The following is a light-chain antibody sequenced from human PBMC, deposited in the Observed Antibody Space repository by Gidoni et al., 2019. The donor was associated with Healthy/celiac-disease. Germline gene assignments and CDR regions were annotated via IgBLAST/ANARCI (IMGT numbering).Light chain of an antibody. CDR1: SSDVGSYNL. CDR3: CSYAGSSTHVV. Sequence: QSALTQPASVSGSPGPSITISCTGTSSDVGSYNLVSWYQQHPGKAPKLMIYDGSKRPSGLSNRFSASKSGNTASLTISGLQAEDEADYYCCSYAGSSTHVVFGGGTKLTVL. CDR2: DGS. V-gene: IGLV2-23*01. J-gene: IGLJ2*01.